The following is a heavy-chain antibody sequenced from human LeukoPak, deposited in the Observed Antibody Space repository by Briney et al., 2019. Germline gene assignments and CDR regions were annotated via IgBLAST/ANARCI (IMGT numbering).Heavy chain of an antibody. V-gene: IGHV3-43D*03. CDR1: GFTFDDYA. J-gene: IGHJ4*02. Sequence: SGGSLRLSCAASGFTFDDYAMHWVRQAPGKGLEWVSLISWDGGLTYYADSMEGRFTISRDNSKYSLYLQMNSLRTEDTALYYCAKPRRGTITTGPAYTHWGQGTLVTVSS. CDR3: AKPRRGTITTGPAYTH. CDR2: ISWDGGLT. D-gene: IGHD4-11*01.